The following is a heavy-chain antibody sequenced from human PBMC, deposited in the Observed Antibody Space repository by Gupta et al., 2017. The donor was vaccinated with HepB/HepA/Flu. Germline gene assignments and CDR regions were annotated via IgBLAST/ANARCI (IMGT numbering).Heavy chain of an antibody. CDR3: TRWGANSNCPFDY. J-gene: IGHJ4*02. D-gene: IGHD4-11*01. Sequence: EVQLVESGGGLVQPWGSLQLFCAASGFTFSNSGKYWVRQASGKGLEWVGRIRSKANSYTTVYAASVRGRFTISRDDSKNMAYLQMNSLKSEDTAVYYCTRWGANSNCPFDYWGQGTLVTVSA. V-gene: IGHV3-73*02. CDR1: GFTFSNSG. CDR2: IRSKANSYTT.